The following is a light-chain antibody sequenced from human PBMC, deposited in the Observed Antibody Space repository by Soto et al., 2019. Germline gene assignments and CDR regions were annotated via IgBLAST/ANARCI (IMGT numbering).Light chain of an antibody. CDR2: EVS. Sequence: QSALTQPASVSGSPGQSITISCTGTSSDVGSYNYVSWYQQHPGKAPKLMIYEVSNRPSGASNRFSGSKSGNTASLTISGPQAEDEAVYYCSSYTTSSTYVFGTGTKLTVL. CDR1: SSDVGSYNY. J-gene: IGLJ1*01. V-gene: IGLV2-14*01. CDR3: SSYTTSSTYV.